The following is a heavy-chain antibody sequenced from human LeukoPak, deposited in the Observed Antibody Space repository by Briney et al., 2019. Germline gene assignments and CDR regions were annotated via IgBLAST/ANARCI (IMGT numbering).Heavy chain of an antibody. CDR1: GFTFSSYG. J-gene: IGHJ6*02. Sequence: PGGSLRLSCAAPGFTFSSYGMHWVRQAPGKGLEWVAVIWYDGSNKYYADSVKGRFTISRDNSKNTLYLQMNSLRAEDTAVYYCARGPGGYSYGSRGMDVWGQGTTVTVSS. V-gene: IGHV3-33*01. CDR3: ARGPGGYSYGSRGMDV. CDR2: IWYDGSNK. D-gene: IGHD5-18*01.